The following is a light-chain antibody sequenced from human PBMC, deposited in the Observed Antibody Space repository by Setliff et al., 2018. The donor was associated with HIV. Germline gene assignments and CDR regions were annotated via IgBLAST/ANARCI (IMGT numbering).Light chain of an antibody. Sequence: DIVMTQSPDSLAVSLGERATINCKSSQSVLSTSNNKNYLAWYQHKPGQPPKLLIYWASARESGVPDRFSGSGSGTHFTLTISSLQAEDVAVYYCQQYSSIPLTFGPGTKVDIK. V-gene: IGKV4-1*01. CDR1: QSVLSTSNNKNY. CDR3: QQYSSIPLT. CDR2: WAS. J-gene: IGKJ3*01.